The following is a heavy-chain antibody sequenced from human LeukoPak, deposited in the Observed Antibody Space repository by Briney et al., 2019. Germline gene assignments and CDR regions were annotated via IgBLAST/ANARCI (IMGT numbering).Heavy chain of an antibody. CDR2: INHSGST. J-gene: IGHJ6*02. D-gene: IGHD3-10*01. CDR3: ARDRGYYYGSGSSLYYYYGMDV. Sequence: SETLSLTCAVYGGSFSGYYWSWIRRPPGKGLEWIGEINHSGSTNYNPSLKSRVTISVDTSKNQFSLKLSSVTAADTAVYYCARDRGYYYGSGSSLYYYYGMDVWGQGTTVTVSS. V-gene: IGHV4-34*01. CDR1: GGSFSGYY.